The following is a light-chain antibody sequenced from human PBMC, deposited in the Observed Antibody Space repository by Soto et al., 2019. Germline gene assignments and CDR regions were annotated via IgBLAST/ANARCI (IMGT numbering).Light chain of an antibody. J-gene: IGKJ3*01. Sequence: EIVLTQSPATLSLSPGERVTLSCRASQNVSTYLAWYQQKPGQAPRLLIYDASARATGIPARFSGSGSGTDFTLTISIPEPEDSAVYYCQQRTNWLTFGPGTKVDIK. CDR1: QNVSTY. CDR2: DAS. CDR3: QQRTNWLT. V-gene: IGKV3-11*01.